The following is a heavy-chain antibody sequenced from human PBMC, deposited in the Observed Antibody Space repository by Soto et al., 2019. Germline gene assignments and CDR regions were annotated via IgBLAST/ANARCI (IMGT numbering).Heavy chain of an antibody. CDR3: ARSQGGSSSLDIYYYYYYGMDV. J-gene: IGHJ6*02. D-gene: IGHD2-15*01. Sequence: QVQLVQSGAEVKKPGSSVKVSCKAPGGTFSSYAISWVRQAPGQGLEWMGGIITIFGTAIYAQKFQGRVTITADESTSTGYMELSSLRSEDTAVYYCARSQGGSSSLDIYYYYYYGMDVWGQGTTVTVSS. CDR1: GGTFSSYA. V-gene: IGHV1-69*01. CDR2: IITIFGTA.